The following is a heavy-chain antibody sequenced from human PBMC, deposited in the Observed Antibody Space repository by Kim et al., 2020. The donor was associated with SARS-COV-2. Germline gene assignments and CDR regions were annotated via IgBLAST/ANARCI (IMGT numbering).Heavy chain of an antibody. J-gene: IGHJ4*02. D-gene: IGHD3-10*02. CDR3: ARHALFGEFNY. CDR2: T. Sequence: TYYSPSLKSRVTISVDTSKNQFSLNLSSVTAADTAVYYCARHALFGEFNYWGQGTLVTVSS. V-gene: IGHV4-39*01.